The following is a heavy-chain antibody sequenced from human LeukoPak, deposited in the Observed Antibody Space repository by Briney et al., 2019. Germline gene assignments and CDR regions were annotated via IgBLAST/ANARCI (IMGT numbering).Heavy chain of an antibody. J-gene: IGHJ4*02. CDR1: GASISSYY. D-gene: IGHD6-19*01. CDR3: ARLYSSGWYSPFDY. Sequence: SETLSLTCTVSGASISSYYWSWIRQPPGKGLEWIGDIYYSGSIKYNPSLKSRVTMSVDTSKNQFSLKLSSVTAADTAVYYCARLYSSGWYSPFDYWGQGTLVTVSS. V-gene: IGHV4-59*08. CDR2: IYYSGSI.